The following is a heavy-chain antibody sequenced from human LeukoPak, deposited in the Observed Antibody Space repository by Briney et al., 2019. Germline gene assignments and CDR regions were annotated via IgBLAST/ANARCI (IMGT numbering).Heavy chain of an antibody. CDR1: GFTFTSSA. CDR2: IVVGSGNT. Sequence: SVKVSCKASGFTFTSSAMQWVRQARGQRLEWIGWIVVGSGNTNYAQKFQERVTITRDMSTSTAYMELSSLRSEDTAVYYCTRANGYNNYFDYWGQGTLVTVSS. V-gene: IGHV1-58*02. D-gene: IGHD5-24*01. J-gene: IGHJ4*02. CDR3: TRANGYNNYFDY.